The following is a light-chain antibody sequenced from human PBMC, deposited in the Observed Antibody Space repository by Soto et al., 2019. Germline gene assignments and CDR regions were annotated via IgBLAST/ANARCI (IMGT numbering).Light chain of an antibody. J-gene: IGKJ5*01. CDR3: QQSYSTLSIT. CDR1: QTVSTY. CDR2: SAS. Sequence: DIPMTQSPSSLSASVGDRVTITCRASQTVSTYLNWYQHKPGKAPKLLIFSASILQSGVPSRFSGSGSGTDFTLTISSLQPEDFATYYCQQSYSTLSITFGQGTRLDIK. V-gene: IGKV1-39*01.